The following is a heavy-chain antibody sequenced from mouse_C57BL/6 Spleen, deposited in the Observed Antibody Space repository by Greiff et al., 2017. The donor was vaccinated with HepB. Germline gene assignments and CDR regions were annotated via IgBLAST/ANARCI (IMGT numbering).Heavy chain of an antibody. CDR3: ARAGYCTFFAY. CDR2: IHPNSGST. Sequence: QVQLQQPGAELVKPGASVKLSCKASGYTFTSYWMHWVKQRPGQGLEWIGMIHPNSGSTNYNEKFKSKATLTVDKSSSTAYLQLSSLTSEDSAVYDYARAGYCTFFAYWGQGTLVTVSA. V-gene: IGHV1-64*01. CDR1: GYTFTSYW. D-gene: IGHD3-1*01. J-gene: IGHJ3*01.